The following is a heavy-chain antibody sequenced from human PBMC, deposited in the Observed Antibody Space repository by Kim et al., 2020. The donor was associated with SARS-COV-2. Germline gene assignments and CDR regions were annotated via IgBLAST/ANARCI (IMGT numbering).Heavy chain of an antibody. Sequence: GGSLRLSCAASGFTFGDYAMHWVRQAPGKGLEWVSGISWNSGSIGYADSVKGRFTISRDNAKNSLYLQMNSLRAEDTALYYCAKDPVEYQLLFFDYWGQGTLVTVSS. J-gene: IGHJ4*02. V-gene: IGHV3-9*01. D-gene: IGHD2-2*01. CDR1: GFTFGDYA. CDR3: AKDPVEYQLLFFDY. CDR2: ISWNSGSI.